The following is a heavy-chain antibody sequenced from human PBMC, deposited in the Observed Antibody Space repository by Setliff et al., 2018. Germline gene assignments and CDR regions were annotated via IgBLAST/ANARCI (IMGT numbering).Heavy chain of an antibody. CDR3: ARHALSFDSAWDV. D-gene: IGHD3-9*01. J-gene: IGHJ6*04. CDR1: GGSMTDFF. Sequence: PSETLSLTCSVTGGSMTDFFWNWIRQPPGKGLEWIGYIYTKGSTNYSPSLRSRVTMSLDRSRNQFSLTLNSATAADTAVYYCARHALSFDSAWDVWGKGTTVTVSS. CDR2: IYTKGST. V-gene: IGHV4-4*08.